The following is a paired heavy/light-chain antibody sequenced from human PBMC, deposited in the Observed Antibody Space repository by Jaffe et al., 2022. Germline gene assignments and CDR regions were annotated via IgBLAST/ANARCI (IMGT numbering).Light chain of an antibody. V-gene: IGKV2-30*02. Sequence: DVVMTQSPLSLPVTLGQPASISCRSSQSLVHSDGNTYLLWFQQRPGQSPRRLIYKVSNRDSGVPDRFSGSGSGTNFTLKISRVEAEDVGVYYCMQGSHWPPVTFGQGTRLEIK. J-gene: IGKJ5*01. CDR3: MQGSHWPPVT. CDR1: QSLVHSDGNTY. CDR2: KVS.
Heavy chain of an antibody. D-gene: IGHD3-16*01. CDR1: GFTFSDPD. CDR2: MRFDGID. J-gene: IGHJ3*02. V-gene: IGHV3-30*02. CDR3: VKGWGPQKETYDI. Sequence: QVQLVESGGGVVQPGGSLRLSCATSGFTFSDPDIHWVRQAPGKGLEWVAFMRFDGIDNYADSVKGRFTISRDTSKNTLFLQMNSLRVEDTAVYYCVKGWGPQKETYDIWGQGTMVTVSS.